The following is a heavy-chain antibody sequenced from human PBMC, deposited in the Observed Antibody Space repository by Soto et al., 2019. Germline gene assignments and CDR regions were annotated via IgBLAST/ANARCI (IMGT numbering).Heavy chain of an antibody. CDR3: AREGQAAAFDY. CDR2: IYYSGST. D-gene: IGHD6-13*01. Sequence: PSETLSLTCTVSGGSISSYYWSWIRQPPGKGLEWIGYIYYSGSTNYNPSLKSRVTISVDTSKNQFSLTLSSVTAADTAVYYCAREGQAAAFDYWGQGTLVTVSS. J-gene: IGHJ4*02. V-gene: IGHV4-59*01. CDR1: GGSISSYY.